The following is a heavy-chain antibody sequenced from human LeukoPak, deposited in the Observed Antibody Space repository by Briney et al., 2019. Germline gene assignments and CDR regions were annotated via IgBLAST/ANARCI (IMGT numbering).Heavy chain of an antibody. CDR1: GFTFSSYW. J-gene: IGHJ6*02. V-gene: IGHV3-74*01. D-gene: IGHD3-22*01. CDR2: INSDGSST. Sequence: GGSLRLSCAAPGFTFSSYWMHWVRQAPGKGLVWVSRINSDGSSTSYADSVKGRFTISRDNAKNTLYLQMNSLRAEDTAVYYCAREHGYYDSSGYAYYYYYGMDVWGQGTTVTVSS. CDR3: AREHGYYDSSGYAYYYYYGMDV.